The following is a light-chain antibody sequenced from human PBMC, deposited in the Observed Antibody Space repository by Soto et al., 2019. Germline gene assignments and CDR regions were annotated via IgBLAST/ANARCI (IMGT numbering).Light chain of an antibody. J-gene: IGKJ1*01. V-gene: IGKV3-20*01. CDR2: HAS. Sequence: IVRMKSPGTLSLSPGERATLSWRASRSLSSDYLAWYKQKPGQAPTLLFYHASRRATGTPDRFSVSGSGTDFTLTINRLEPEDFAVYYCQQYDDSPRSFGQGTKVDIK. CDR1: RSLSSDY. CDR3: QQYDDSPRS.